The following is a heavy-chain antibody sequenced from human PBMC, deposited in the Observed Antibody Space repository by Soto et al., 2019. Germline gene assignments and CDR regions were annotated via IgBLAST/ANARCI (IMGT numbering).Heavy chain of an antibody. CDR1: GFTFSSYA. Sequence: GGSLRLSCAATGFTFSSYAMSWVRQAPGKGLEWVSVISGSGGGTYYADSVKGRFTISRDKSKNTLYLQMNSLRVEDTAVFYCAKTAARPNLYLDSWGQGTLVTVSS. D-gene: IGHD6-6*01. CDR3: AKTAARPNLYLDS. CDR2: ISGSGGGT. J-gene: IGHJ4*02. V-gene: IGHV3-23*01.